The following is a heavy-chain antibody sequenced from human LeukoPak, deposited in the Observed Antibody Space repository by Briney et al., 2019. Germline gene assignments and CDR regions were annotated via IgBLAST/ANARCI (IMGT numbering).Heavy chain of an antibody. CDR1: GGSFSGYY. J-gene: IGHJ4*02. V-gene: IGHV3-23*01. D-gene: IGHD6-19*01. Sequence: ETLSLTCAVYGGSFSGYYWSWIRQPPGKGLEWVSAISGSGGNIYYVDSVKGRFTISRDNSKNTLYLQMNSLRAEDTAVYYCAKSRGIAVAGTSYYFDYWGQGTLVTVSS. CDR3: AKSRGIAVAGTSYYFDY. CDR2: ISGSGGNI.